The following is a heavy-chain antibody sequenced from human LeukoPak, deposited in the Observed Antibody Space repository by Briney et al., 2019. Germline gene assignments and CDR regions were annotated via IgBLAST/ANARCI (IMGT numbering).Heavy chain of an antibody. D-gene: IGHD5-18*01. CDR3: ARVAAIVTHYYYYMDV. V-gene: IGHV1-69*13. J-gene: IGHJ6*03. CDR1: GGTFSGYA. Sequence: SVKVSCKASGGTFSGYAISWVRQAPGQGLEWMGGIIPIFGTANYAQKFQGRVTITADESTSTAYMELSSLRSEDTAVYYCARVAAIVTHYYYYMDVWGKGTTVTVSS. CDR2: IIPIFGTA.